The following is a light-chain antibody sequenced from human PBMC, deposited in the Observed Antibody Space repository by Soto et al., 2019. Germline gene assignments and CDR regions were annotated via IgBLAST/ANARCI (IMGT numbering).Light chain of an antibody. CDR2: GGS. V-gene: IGKV3-20*01. Sequence: EIVLTQSPDTLSLSPWETATLSCRASQILPSSDVAWYQQEPGQAPRLLIVGGSKRATGIPDRFGGSGSGTEFTLTISSLQPDDFATYYCQHYNSYSEAFGQGTKVDIK. J-gene: IGKJ1*01. CDR1: QILPSSD. CDR3: QHYNSYSEA.